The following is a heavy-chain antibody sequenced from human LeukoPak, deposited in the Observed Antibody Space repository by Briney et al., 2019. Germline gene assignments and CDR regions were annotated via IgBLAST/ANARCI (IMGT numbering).Heavy chain of an antibody. J-gene: IGHJ4*02. CDR3: ARDRADTYYEEHGY. CDR1: GFTFSSYE. V-gene: IGHV3-48*03. D-gene: IGHD3-22*01. CDR2: ISSSGSTI. Sequence: PGGSLRLSCAASGFTFSSYEMNWVRQAPGKGLEWVSYISSSGSTIYYADSVKGRFTISRDNAKNSLYLQMNGLRAEDTAVYYCARDRADTYYEEHGYWGQGTLVTVSS.